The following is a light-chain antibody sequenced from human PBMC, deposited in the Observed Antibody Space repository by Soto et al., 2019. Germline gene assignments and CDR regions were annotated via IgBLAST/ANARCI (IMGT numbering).Light chain of an antibody. V-gene: IGLV2-14*01. J-gene: IGLJ2*01. CDR2: DVS. CDR1: SSDVGGYNY. Sequence: QSVLTQPASVSGSPGQSITISCTGTSSDVGGYNYVSWYQQHPGKAPKLMIYDVSNRPSGVSNRFSGSKSGNTASLTISGFQAEDEGGYYCSSYTSSSTLVVFCGGTQLTLL. CDR3: SSYTSSSTLVV.